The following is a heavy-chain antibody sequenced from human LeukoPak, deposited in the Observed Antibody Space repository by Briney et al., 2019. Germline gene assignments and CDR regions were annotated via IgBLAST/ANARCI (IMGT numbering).Heavy chain of an antibody. V-gene: IGHV3-53*01. CDR1: GFTVSSNY. Sequence: GGSLRLSCAASGFTVSSNYMSWVRQAPGKGLEWVSVIYSGGSTYYADSVKGRFTISRDNSKNTLYLQMNSLRAEDTAVYYCARDNCSVGSCYFDYWGQGTLVTVSS. D-gene: IGHD2-15*01. J-gene: IGHJ4*02. CDR3: ARDNCSVGSCYFDY. CDR2: IYSGGST.